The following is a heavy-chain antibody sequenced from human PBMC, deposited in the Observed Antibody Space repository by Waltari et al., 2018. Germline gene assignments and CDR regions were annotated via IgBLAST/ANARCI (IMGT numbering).Heavy chain of an antibody. D-gene: IGHD3-3*01. J-gene: IGHJ3*02. CDR1: S. CDR2: IYHSGST. CDR3: ARGVMNYDFWSGYHDAFDI. V-gene: IGHV4-30-2*01. Sequence: SWSWIRQPPGKGLEWIGYIYHSGSTYYNPSLKSRVTISVDRSKNQFSLKLSSVTAADTAVYYCARGVMNYDFWSGYHDAFDIWGQGTMVTVSS.